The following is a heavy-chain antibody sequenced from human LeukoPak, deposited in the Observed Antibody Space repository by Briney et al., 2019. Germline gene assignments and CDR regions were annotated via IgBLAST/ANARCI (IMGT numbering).Heavy chain of an antibody. J-gene: IGHJ4*02. CDR3: AKEGRSLQTY. CDR2: IKEDGTKT. D-gene: IGHD5-24*01. V-gene: IGHV3-7*03. Sequence: GGSLRLSCAASGFMFSSNWMSWVRLAPGKGLEWVANIKEDGTKTYYVDSVKGRFTISRDNAKNSLYLQMNSLGVEDTAVYYCAKEGRSLQTYWGQGTLVTVSS. CDR1: GFMFSSNW.